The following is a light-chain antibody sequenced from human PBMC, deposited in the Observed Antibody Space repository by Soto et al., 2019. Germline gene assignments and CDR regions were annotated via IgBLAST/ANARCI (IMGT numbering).Light chain of an antibody. CDR3: QHYNNYPLT. Sequence: DIQMTQSPSTLSASVGDRVIITCRASQSVSTWLAWYQQKPGKAPKLLIYKVSRLESGVPSRFSGSGSGTEFTLTISSLQPDDFATYYCQHYNNYPLTFGPGTKVDIK. V-gene: IGKV1-5*03. CDR2: KVS. CDR1: QSVSTW. J-gene: IGKJ3*01.